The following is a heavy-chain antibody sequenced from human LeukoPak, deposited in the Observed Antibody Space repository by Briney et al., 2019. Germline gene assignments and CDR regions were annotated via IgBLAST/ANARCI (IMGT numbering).Heavy chain of an antibody. J-gene: IGHJ4*02. CDR2: ISGSGGST. CDR3: AKAKQLAASPDY. D-gene: IGHD6-13*01. Sequence: GGSLRLSCAASGFTFSSSAMSWVRQAPGKGLEWVSGISGSGGSTYYADSVKGRFTNSRDNSKNTLYLQMNSLRAEDTAVYYCAKAKQLAASPDYWGQGTLVAVSS. CDR1: GFTFSSSA. V-gene: IGHV3-23*01.